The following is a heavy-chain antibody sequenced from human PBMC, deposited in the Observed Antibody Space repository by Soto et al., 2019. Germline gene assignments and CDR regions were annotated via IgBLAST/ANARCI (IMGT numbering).Heavy chain of an antibody. CDR1: GYTFTSYY. Sequence: QVQLVQSGAEVKKPGASVKVSCKASGYTFTSYYMHWVRQAPGQGLEWMGIINPSGGSTSYAQKFQGRVTMTRDTSTSTVYMELSSLRSEDTAVYYCARAAGGTTVTTPYYYYYMDVWGKGTTVTVSS. CDR3: ARAAGGTTVTTPYYYYYMDV. D-gene: IGHD4-4*01. J-gene: IGHJ6*03. V-gene: IGHV1-46*03. CDR2: INPSGGST.